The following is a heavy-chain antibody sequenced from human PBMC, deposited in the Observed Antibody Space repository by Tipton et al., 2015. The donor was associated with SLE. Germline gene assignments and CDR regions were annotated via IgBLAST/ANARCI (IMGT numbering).Heavy chain of an antibody. CDR1: GFTFSNYW. Sequence: SLRLSCAAPGFTFSNYWMHWVRQAPGKGLVWVSDLSSDGGTTRYADSVKGRFTISRDSAKSTLYLQMSSLRAEDTAVYYCTREWSAFDIWGQGTMVTVSS. CDR3: TREWSAFDI. CDR2: LSSDGGTT. J-gene: IGHJ3*02. D-gene: IGHD2-8*01. V-gene: IGHV3-74*01.